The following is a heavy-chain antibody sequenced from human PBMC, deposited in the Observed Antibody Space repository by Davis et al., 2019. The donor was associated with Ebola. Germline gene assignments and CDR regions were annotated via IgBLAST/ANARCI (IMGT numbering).Heavy chain of an antibody. CDR3: ARDLATSSGAHFFYFGMDV. J-gene: IGHJ6*04. V-gene: IGHV1-18*04. D-gene: IGHD3-10*01. CDR1: GYTFTSYG. CDR2: ISGYEDNT. Sequence: APVKVSCKASGYTFTSYGISWVRQAPGQGLEWMGWISGYEDNTNYAPRFRGRITLTKDRATSTVYMELRSLTSDDTAVYYCARDLATSSGAHFFYFGMDVWGGGTSVAVSS.